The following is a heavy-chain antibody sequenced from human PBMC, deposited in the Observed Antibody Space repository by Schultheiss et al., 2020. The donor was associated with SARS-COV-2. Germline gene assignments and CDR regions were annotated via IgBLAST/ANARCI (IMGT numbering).Heavy chain of an antibody. V-gene: IGHV4-38-2*01. J-gene: IGHJ3*02. CDR1: GYSISSGYY. CDR2: IYHSGST. CDR3: ARADYDFWSGYNSQDAFDI. Sequence: SQTLSLTCAVSGYSISSGYYWGWIRQPPGKGLEWIGSIYHSGSTYYNPSLKSRVTISVDTSKNQFSLKLSSVTAADKAVYYCARADYDFWSGYNSQDAFDIWGQGTMVTVSS. D-gene: IGHD3-3*01.